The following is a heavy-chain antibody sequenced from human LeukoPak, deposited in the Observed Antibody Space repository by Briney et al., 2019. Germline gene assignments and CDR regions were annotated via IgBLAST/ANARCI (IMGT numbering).Heavy chain of an antibody. J-gene: IGHJ1*01. CDR3: AKEPKPRPTVGYFQH. V-gene: IGHV3-30*18. CDR1: GFTFSSYG. D-gene: IGHD1-14*01. Sequence: GGSLRLSCAPSGFTFSSYGMHWVRQAPGKGLEWVALISYDGSNKYYADSVKGRFTISRDNSKNALYLQMNSLRAEDTAVYYCAKEPKPRPTVGYFQHWGQGTLVTVSS. CDR2: ISYDGSNK.